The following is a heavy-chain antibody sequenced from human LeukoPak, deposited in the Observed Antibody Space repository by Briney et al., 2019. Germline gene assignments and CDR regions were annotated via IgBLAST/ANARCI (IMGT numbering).Heavy chain of an antibody. J-gene: IGHJ4*02. D-gene: IGHD6-19*01. CDR1: GFTFSSYS. Sequence: GGSLRLSCAASGFTFSSYSMNWVRQAPGKGLEWVSAISGINYSTYYADSVQGRFTISRDNSKNTLYLQMNSLRVEDTAVYYCAKVVGYSSDWFHFDYWGQGTLVTVSS. CDR3: AKVVGYSSDWFHFDY. CDR2: ISGINYST. V-gene: IGHV3-23*01.